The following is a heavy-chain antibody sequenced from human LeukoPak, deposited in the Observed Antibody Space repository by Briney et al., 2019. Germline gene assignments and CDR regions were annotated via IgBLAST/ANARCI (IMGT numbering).Heavy chain of an antibody. V-gene: IGHV1-69*02. CDR2: IIPMVDIA. D-gene: IGHD1-26*01. CDR1: GGAFSSYT. Sequence: SVKVSCKASGGAFSSYTITWVRQAPGQGLEWMGRIIPMVDIANYAQNFQGRVTITADKSTSTAYMELTSLRSEDTAVYYCARARSIVGATGALYNGMDVWGQGTTVTVSS. CDR3: ARARSIVGATGALYNGMDV. J-gene: IGHJ6*02.